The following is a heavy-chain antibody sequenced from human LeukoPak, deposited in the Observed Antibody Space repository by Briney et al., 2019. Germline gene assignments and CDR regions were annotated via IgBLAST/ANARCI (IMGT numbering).Heavy chain of an antibody. CDR3: ASLYGSGSYYKPNFDY. V-gene: IGHV3-53*01. CDR1: GFTVSSNY. CDR2: IYSGGST. D-gene: IGHD3-10*01. J-gene: IGHJ4*02. Sequence: GGSLRLSCAASGFTVSSNYMSWVRQAPGKGLEWVSVIYSGGSTYYADSVKGRFTISRDNSKNTLYLQMNSLRAEDTAVYYCASLYGSGSYYKPNFDYWGQGTLVTVSS.